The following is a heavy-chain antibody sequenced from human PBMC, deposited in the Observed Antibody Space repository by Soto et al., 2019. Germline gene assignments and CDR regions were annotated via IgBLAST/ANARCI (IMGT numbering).Heavy chain of an antibody. D-gene: IGHD3-16*01. V-gene: IGHV3-53*04. CDR3: ASGGSAGY. CDR2: IYSGGDT. Sequence: EVQLVESGGGLVQPGGTLRLSCAASGITVSSSYMSWVRQAPGKGLEWVSVIYSGGDTNYADSVKGRFTISRHSSKNKLYLQMNSLRSEDTAVYYCASGGSAGYWGQGTLVNVSS. J-gene: IGHJ4*02. CDR1: GITVSSSY.